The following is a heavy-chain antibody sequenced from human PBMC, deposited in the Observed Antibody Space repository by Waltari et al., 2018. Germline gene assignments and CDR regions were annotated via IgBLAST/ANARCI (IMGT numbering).Heavy chain of an antibody. CDR3: ASSLRDFWSDPIYAFDI. Sequence: QVQLVQSGAEVKKPGASVKVSCKASGYTFTSYDINWVRQATGQGLEWMGWMNPNIGNTGYAQKFQGRVTITRNTSISTAYMELSSLRSEDTAVYYCASSLRDFWSDPIYAFDIWGQGTMVTVSS. CDR1: GYTFTSYD. D-gene: IGHD3-3*01. CDR2: MNPNIGNT. V-gene: IGHV1-8*03. J-gene: IGHJ3*02.